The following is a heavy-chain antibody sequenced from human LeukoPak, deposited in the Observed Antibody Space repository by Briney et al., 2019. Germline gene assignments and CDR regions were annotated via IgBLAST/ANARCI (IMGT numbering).Heavy chain of an antibody. J-gene: IGHJ4*02. CDR2: ISSSSSYI. V-gene: IGHV3-21*01. CDR1: GFTFSSYA. CDR3: ARETGPASGFDY. D-gene: IGHD3-10*01. Sequence: GGSLRLSCAASGFTFSSYAMSWVRQAPGKGLEWVSSISSSSSYIYYADSVKGRFTISRDNAKNSLYLQMNSLRAEDTAVYYCARETGPASGFDYWGQGTLVTVSS.